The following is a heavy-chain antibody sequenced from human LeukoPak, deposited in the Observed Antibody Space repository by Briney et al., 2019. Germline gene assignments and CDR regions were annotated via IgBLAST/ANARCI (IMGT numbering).Heavy chain of an antibody. J-gene: IGHJ4*02. CDR2: ISGSGGDT. V-gene: IGHV3-23*01. Sequence: GGSLRLSCAASGFTFNSYAMIWVRQAPGKGLEWVSGISGSGGDTHYAESVKGRFTISRDNSKNTLYLQMNSLRAEDTAVYYCAKAEVVAALYYFDYWGQGTLVTVSS. CDR3: AKAEVVAALYYFDY. CDR1: GFTFNSYA. D-gene: IGHD2-15*01.